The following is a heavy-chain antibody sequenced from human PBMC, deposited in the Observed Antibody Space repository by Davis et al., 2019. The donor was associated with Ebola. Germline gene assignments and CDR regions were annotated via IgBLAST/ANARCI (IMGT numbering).Heavy chain of an antibody. Sequence: GESLKISCAASGFTFSDYYMSWIRQAPGKGLEWVSYITSSGNGKYYADSVKGRFTISRDNAKKSLYLQMNSLRAEDTAVYYCARATGMDVWGQGTTVTVSS. CDR3: ARATGMDV. J-gene: IGHJ6*02. V-gene: IGHV3-11*04. CDR2: ITSSGNGK. CDR1: GFTFSDYY.